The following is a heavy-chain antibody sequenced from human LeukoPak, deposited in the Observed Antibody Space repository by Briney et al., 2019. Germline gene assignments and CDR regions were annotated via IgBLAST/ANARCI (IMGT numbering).Heavy chain of an antibody. CDR3: AREWGLESSGYYYAY. D-gene: IGHD3-22*01. V-gene: IGHV1-69*13. CDR2: ITPIFGTA. J-gene: IGHJ4*02. CDR1: GGTFSRFT. Sequence: ASVKVSCKASGGTFSRFTISWVRQAPGQGFEWMGGITPIFGTANFAQKFQGRVSITADESTSTAFMELSSLRSEDAAVYYCAREWGLESSGYYYAYWGQGTLVTVSS.